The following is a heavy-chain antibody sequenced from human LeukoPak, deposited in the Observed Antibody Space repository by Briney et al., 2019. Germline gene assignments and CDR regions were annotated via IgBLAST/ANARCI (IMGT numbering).Heavy chain of an antibody. CDR1: GGTFSSYA. J-gene: IGHJ6*03. CDR2: IIPIFGTA. CDR3: GRGSSGHPSTYYMDV. V-gene: IGHV1-69*05. Sequence: GASVKVSCKASGGTFSSYAISWVRQAPGQGLEWMGGIIPIFGTANYAQKFQGRVTITTDESTSTAYMELSSLRSEDTAVYYCGRGSSGHPSTYYMDVWGKGTTVTVSS. D-gene: IGHD3-22*01.